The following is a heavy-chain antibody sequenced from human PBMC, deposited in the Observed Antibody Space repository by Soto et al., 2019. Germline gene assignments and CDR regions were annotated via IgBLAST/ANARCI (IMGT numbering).Heavy chain of an antibody. J-gene: IGHJ4*02. CDR1: GFTFDDYA. V-gene: IGHV3-9*01. CDR3: AKDIGYCSGGSCYGAFDY. CDR2: ISWNSGSI. D-gene: IGHD2-15*01. Sequence: EVQLVESGGGLVQPGRSLRLSCAASGFTFDDYAMQWVRQAPGKGLEWVSGISWNSGSIGYADSVKGRFTISRDNAKNSLYLQMNSLRAEDTALYYCAKDIGYCSGGSCYGAFDYWGQGTLVTVSS.